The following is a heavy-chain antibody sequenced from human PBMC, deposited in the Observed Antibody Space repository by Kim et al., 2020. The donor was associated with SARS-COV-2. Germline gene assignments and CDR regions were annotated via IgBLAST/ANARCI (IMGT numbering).Heavy chain of an antibody. J-gene: IGHJ4*02. CDR3: ARGGDYYGSGSYSGIDY. V-gene: IGHV3-13*01. Sequence: VKGRFTISRENAKNSLYLQMNSLRAGDTAVYYCARGGDYYGSGSYSGIDYWGQGTLVTVSS. D-gene: IGHD3-10*01.